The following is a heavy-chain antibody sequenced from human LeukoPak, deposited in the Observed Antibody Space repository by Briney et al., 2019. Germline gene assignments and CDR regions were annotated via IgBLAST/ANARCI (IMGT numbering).Heavy chain of an antibody. CDR1: GFTFISYA. J-gene: IGHJ4*02. Sequence: PGGSLRLSCAASGFTFISYAMSWVRQAPGKGLEWVSAISGSGGSTYYADSVKGRFTISRENSKNTLYLQMNSLRAEDTAVYYCAMGEMATITLWDYWGQGTLVTVSS. CDR2: ISGSGGST. CDR3: AMGEMATITLWDY. V-gene: IGHV3-23*01. D-gene: IGHD5-24*01.